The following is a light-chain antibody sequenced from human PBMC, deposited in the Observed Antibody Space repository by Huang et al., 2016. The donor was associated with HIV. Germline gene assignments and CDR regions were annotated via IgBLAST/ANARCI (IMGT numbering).Light chain of an antibody. Sequence: EVMMTQSPATLSVSPGERTNISCRASQTINNNLAWFQQKPGQSPSPPIYGASARAAGIPARFSGSGSGTEFTLTISSAQSEDFTLYYCQQYSIWPYTFGQGTKLEMK. CDR3: QQYSIWPYT. J-gene: IGKJ2*01. V-gene: IGKV3-15*01. CDR1: QTINNN. CDR2: GAS.